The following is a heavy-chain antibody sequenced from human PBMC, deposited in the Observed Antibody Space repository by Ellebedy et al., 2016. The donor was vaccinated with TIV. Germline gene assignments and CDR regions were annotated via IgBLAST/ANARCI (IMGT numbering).Heavy chain of an antibody. J-gene: IGHJ4*02. V-gene: IGHV1-69*04. Sequence: AASVKVSCKASGVTFSRYAISWARQAPGQGLEWMGRIIPILGIANYTQKFQGKVTITADKSTSTAYMELSSLRSEDKAMYYCARDLMGRGDYWGQGTLVTVSS. CDR2: IIPILGIA. CDR3: ARDLMGRGDY. CDR1: GVTFSRYA. D-gene: IGHD2-15*01.